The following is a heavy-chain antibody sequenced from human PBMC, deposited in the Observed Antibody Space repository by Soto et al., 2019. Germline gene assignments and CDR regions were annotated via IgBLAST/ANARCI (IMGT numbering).Heavy chain of an antibody. V-gene: IGHV3-21*05. CDR1: GFSFSVYT. CDR3: VRGGGGGLFDP. Sequence: GGSLRLSCAASGFSFSVYTMNWVRQAPGKGLEWLSYISPGSRYPAYADSVKGRFTISRDNAKRSLYLQMMSLTAEDTAIYYCVRGGGGGLFDPWGQGTMVTVSS. CDR2: ISPGSRYP. D-gene: IGHD2-15*01. J-gene: IGHJ5*02.